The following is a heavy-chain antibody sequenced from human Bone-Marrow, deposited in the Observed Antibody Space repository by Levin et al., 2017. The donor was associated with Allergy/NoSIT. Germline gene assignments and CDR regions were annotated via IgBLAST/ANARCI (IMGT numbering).Heavy chain of an antibody. CDR3: TRDRGEWGQFYFDY. CDR2: ISYDGGHK. D-gene: IGHD1-26*01. V-gene: IGHV3-33*01. Sequence: PAGGSLRLSCAASGFTFSAFGMHWVRQAPGRGLEWVAVISYDGGHKFYADSVKGRFTISRDNSKNTHYLQMNSLRAEDTAVYYCTRDRGEWGQFYFDYWGQGILVTVSS. J-gene: IGHJ4*02. CDR1: GFTFSAFG.